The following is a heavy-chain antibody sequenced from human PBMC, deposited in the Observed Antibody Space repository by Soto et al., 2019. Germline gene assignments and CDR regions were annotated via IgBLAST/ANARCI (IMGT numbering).Heavy chain of an antibody. CDR1: GGSITSYH. V-gene: IGHV4-59*12. CDR2: TSYTGNT. D-gene: IGHD5-12*01. Sequence: SETLSLTCIVSGGSITSYHWSWIRQFPGKGLEWIAYTSYTGNTNYNPSLKSRVTISLDTSKNQLSLKLTSMTAADMAVYYCAREGSYSAYNFAHGIQLWSFDFWGQGALVTVSS. CDR3: AREGSYSAYNFAHGIQLWSFDF. J-gene: IGHJ4*02.